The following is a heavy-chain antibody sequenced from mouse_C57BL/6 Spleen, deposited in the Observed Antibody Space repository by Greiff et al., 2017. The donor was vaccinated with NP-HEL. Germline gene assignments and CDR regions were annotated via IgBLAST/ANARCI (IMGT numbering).Heavy chain of an antibody. D-gene: IGHD2-3*01. J-gene: IGHJ2*01. V-gene: IGHV1-74*01. CDR2: IHPSDSDT. Sequence: VKQRPGQGLEWIGRIHPSDSDTNYNQKFKGKATLTVDKSSSTAYMQLSSLTSEDSAVYYCAIWGDGYYEEGVDYWGQGTTLTVSS. CDR3: AIWGDGYYEEGVDY.